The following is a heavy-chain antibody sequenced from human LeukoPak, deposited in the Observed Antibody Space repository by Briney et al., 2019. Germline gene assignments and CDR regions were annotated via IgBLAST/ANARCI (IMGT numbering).Heavy chain of an antibody. CDR3: ARDLAGHYYGSGSSFDY. CDR2: ISSSSSTI. Sequence: GGSLRLSCAASGFTFSSYSMNWVRQAPGKGLEWVSYISSSSSTIYYADSVKGQFTISRDNAKNSLFLQMDSLRAEDTAVYYCARDLAGHYYGSGSSFDYWGQGTLVTVS. CDR1: GFTFSSYS. V-gene: IGHV3-48*04. J-gene: IGHJ4*02. D-gene: IGHD3-10*01.